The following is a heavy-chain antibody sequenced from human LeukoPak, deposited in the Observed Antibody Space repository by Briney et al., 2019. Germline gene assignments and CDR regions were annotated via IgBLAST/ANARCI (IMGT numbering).Heavy chain of an antibody. V-gene: IGHV1-69*04. J-gene: IGHJ6*02. D-gene: IGHD6-25*01. CDR2: IIPILGIA. Sequence: SVKVSCKASGGTFSSYAISWVRQAPGQGLEWMGRIIPILGIANYAQKFQGRVTITADKSTSTAYMELSSLRSEDTAVYYCARGCSGYGSAYYYYYGMDVWGQGTTVTVSS. CDR1: GGTFSSYA. CDR3: ARGCSGYGSAYYYYYGMDV.